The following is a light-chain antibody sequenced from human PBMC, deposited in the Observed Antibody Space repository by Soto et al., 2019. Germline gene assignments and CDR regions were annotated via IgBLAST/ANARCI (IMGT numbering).Light chain of an antibody. Sequence: QSVLTQPPSASGSPGQSVTISCTGTSSDVGAYNYVSWYQQHPDKAPKLIISEVTKRPSGVPDRFSGSKSGNTASLTVSGLQAEDEADYYCSSYTGSNNLVIFGGGTKLTVL. V-gene: IGLV2-8*01. CDR1: SSDVGAYNY. J-gene: IGLJ2*01. CDR2: EVT. CDR3: SSYTGSNNLVI.